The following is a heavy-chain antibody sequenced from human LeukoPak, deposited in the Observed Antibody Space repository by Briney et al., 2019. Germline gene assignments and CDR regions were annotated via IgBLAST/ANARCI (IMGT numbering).Heavy chain of an antibody. V-gene: IGHV3-23*01. CDR3: AKMKGHPLPKYYMDV. CDR2: ISGSGDNT. CDR1: VFTFSGFA. J-gene: IGHJ6*01. D-gene: IGHD1-26*01. Sequence: GGSLRLSCAASVFTFSGFAMSWVRRTPGKGLEWVSGISGSGDNTLYADSVKGRFTISRDNSKNILYLEMNSLRAEDTAIYYCAKMKGHPLPKYYMDVWGQGTTVTVSS.